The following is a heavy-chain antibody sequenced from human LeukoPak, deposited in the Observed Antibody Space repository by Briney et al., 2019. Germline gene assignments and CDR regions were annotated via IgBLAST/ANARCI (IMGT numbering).Heavy chain of an antibody. J-gene: IGHJ4*02. CDR3: ASLYGDYVASDY. V-gene: IGHV1-2*02. CDR1: GYSFTDYY. D-gene: IGHD4-17*01. CDR2: INPYSGGT. Sequence: ASVKVSCKASGYSFTDYYMHWVRQAPGQGLEWMGWINPYSGGTNYAQKFLGRVTMTRDTSISTAYMELSRLRSDDTAVYYCASLYGDYVASDYWGQGTLVTVSS.